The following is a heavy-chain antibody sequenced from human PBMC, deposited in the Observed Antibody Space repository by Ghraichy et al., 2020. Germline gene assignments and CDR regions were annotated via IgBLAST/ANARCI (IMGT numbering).Heavy chain of an antibody. Sequence: SETLSLTCAVYGGSFNDFYWTWVRQSPGKDLEWIGEISHTGSTVYNPSLRSRVTISLNTSNNQFSLTLPSVTAADTALYYCARGIRVNNYYYAMDVWGQGTTVTVSS. CDR2: ISHTGST. CDR1: GGSFNDFY. J-gene: IGHJ6*02. CDR3: ARGIRVNNYYYAMDV. V-gene: IGHV4-34*01.